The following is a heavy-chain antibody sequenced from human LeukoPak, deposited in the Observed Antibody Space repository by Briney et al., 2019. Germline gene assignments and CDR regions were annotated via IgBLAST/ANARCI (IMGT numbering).Heavy chain of an antibody. CDR2: ISGSGGNT. V-gene: IGHV3-23*01. CDR1: GFTFSSYA. D-gene: IGHD6-19*01. J-gene: IGHJ4*02. Sequence: GGALKLSCAASGFTFSSYAMSWDRQAPGKGLEWVSAISGSGGNTYYADSVKGRVTISRDNSKNTLYMQMNSLRAENTAVYYCAKGSIAVALFDYWGQGTLVTVSS. CDR3: AKGSIAVALFDY.